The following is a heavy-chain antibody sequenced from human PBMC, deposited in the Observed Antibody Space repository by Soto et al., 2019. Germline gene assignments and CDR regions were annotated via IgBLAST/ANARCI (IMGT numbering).Heavy chain of an antibody. CDR2: IYYSGST. V-gene: IGHV4-39*01. CDR1: GGSISSSSYY. J-gene: IGHJ4*02. CDR3: AYEPGIAAA. Sequence: NPSETLSLTCTVSGGSISSSSYYWGWIRQPPGKGLEWIGSIYYSGSTYYNPSLKSRVTISVDTSKNQFSLKLSSVTAADTAVYYCAYEPGIAAAWGQGTLVTVSS. D-gene: IGHD6-13*01.